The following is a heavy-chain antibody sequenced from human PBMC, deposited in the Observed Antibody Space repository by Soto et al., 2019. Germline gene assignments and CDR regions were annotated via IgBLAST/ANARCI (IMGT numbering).Heavy chain of an antibody. Sequence: TSETLSLTCTVSGGSISSSSYYWGWIRQPPGKGLEWIGSIYYSGSTYYNPSLKSRVTISVDTSKNQFSLKLSSVTAADTAVYYCANWGAYYYYGMDVWGQGTTVTVSS. CDR3: ANWGAYYYYGMDV. J-gene: IGHJ6*02. D-gene: IGHD7-27*01. CDR2: IYYSGST. V-gene: IGHV4-39*01. CDR1: GGSISSSSYY.